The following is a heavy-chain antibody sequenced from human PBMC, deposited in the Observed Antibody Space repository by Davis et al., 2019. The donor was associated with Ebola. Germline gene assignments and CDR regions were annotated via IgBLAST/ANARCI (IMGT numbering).Heavy chain of an antibody. CDR1: GFTFSSYW. V-gene: IGHV3-33*08. CDR2: IWYDGSNK. D-gene: IGHD4-11*01. CDR3: ARYLTTVTFNVHYGMDV. J-gene: IGHJ6*02. Sequence: GESLKISCAASGFTFSSYWMSWVRQAPGKGLEWVAVIWYDGSNKYYADSVKGRFTISRDNSKNTLYLQMNSLRAEDTAVYYCARYLTTVTFNVHYGMDVWCQGTTVTVSS.